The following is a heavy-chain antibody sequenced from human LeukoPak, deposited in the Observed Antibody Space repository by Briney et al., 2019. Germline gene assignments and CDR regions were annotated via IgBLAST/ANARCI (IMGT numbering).Heavy chain of an antibody. CDR1: GYTFTSYY. D-gene: IGHD3-22*01. J-gene: IGHJ4*02. CDR2: INPSGGST. V-gene: IGHV1-46*01. CDR3: ARERGYYDSSGYYEPLPIDY. Sequence: SVKVSCKASGYTFTSYYMHWVRQAPGQGLEWMGIINPSGGSTSYAQKFQGRVTMTRDTSTSTVYMELSSLRSEDTAVYYCARERGYYDSSGYYEPLPIDYWGQGTLVTVSS.